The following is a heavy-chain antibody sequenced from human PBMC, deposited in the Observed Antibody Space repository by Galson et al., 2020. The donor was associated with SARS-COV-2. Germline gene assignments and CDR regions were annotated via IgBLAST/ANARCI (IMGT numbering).Heavy chain of an antibody. Sequence: GEALKISCRTSGYSFTNYWIGWVRQMPGKGLEWMGIIYPDDSYTIYSPSFPGQVTISADKSISTAFLQWSSLKASDTAIYYCARHGASSGWYEGIDYWVQGTLVTVSS. V-gene: IGHV5-51*01. CDR2: IYPDDSYT. J-gene: IGHJ4*02. CDR3: ARHGASSGWYEGIDY. CDR1: GYSFTNYW. D-gene: IGHD6-19*01.